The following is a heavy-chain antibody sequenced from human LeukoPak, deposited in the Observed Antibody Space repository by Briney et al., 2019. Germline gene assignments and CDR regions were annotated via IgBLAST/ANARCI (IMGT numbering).Heavy chain of an antibody. J-gene: IGHJ4*02. CDR2: INHSGST. V-gene: IGHV4-34*01. CDR1: GGSFSGYY. CDR3: ARKGRWLLANYYFDY. Sequence: SETLSLTCAVYGGSFSGYYWSWIRQPPGKGLEWIGEINHSGSTNYNPSLKSRVTISVDTSKNQFSLKLSSVTAADTAVYYCARKGRWLLANYYFDYWGQGTLVTVSS. D-gene: IGHD2-15*01.